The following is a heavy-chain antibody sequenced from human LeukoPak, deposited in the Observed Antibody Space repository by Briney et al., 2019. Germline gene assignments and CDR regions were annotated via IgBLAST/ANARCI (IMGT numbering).Heavy chain of an antibody. V-gene: IGHV3-30*14. CDR2: ISYDGSNK. CDR1: GFTFSGYP. CDR3: ARDPVAPALFGVVLQNYGMDV. J-gene: IGHJ6*02. D-gene: IGHD3-3*01. Sequence: AGGSLRLSCAASGFTFSGYPIHWVRQAPGKGLEWVAVISYDGSNKYYADSVKGRFTISRDNSKNTLYLQMNSLRAEDTAVYYCARDPVAPALFGVVLQNYGMDVWGQGTTVTVSS.